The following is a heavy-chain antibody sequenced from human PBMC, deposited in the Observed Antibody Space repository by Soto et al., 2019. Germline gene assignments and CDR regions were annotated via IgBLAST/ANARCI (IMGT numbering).Heavy chain of an antibody. V-gene: IGHV4-4*02. CDR1: GGSISSSNW. CDR3: ARQCRGVTCHWFVP. D-gene: IGHD2-15*01. Sequence: PSETLSLTCAVSGGSISSSNWWSWVRQPPGKGLEWIGEIYHSGSTNYNPSLKSRVTISVDTSKNQFSLTLTSVTAADTAVYYCARQCRGVTCHWFVPWGQGTLVTVSS. CDR2: IYHSGST. J-gene: IGHJ5*02.